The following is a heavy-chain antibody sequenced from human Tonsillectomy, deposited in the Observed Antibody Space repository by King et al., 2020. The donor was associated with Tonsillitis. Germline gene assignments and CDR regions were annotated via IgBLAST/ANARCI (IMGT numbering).Heavy chain of an antibody. CDR3: ARARIAVAGTEAFDI. V-gene: IGHV1-2*02. J-gene: IGHJ3*02. CDR2: VNPNSGGT. D-gene: IGHD6-19*01. CDR1: GYTFTGYY. Sequence: VQLVESGAEVKKPGASVKVSCTASGYTFTGYYMHWVRQAPGQGLEWMGWVNPNSGGTNYAQKFQGRVTMTRDTSISTAYMELSRLRSDDTAVYYCARARIAVAGTEAFDIWGQGTMVTVSS.